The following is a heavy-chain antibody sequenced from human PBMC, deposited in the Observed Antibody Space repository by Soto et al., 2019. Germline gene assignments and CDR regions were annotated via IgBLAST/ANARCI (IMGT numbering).Heavy chain of an antibody. D-gene: IGHD3-22*01. CDR3: AKNPGYYYDSTGYHFDY. Sequence: PGGSLRLSCPASEFPFTNYTMSWVRPAPGQGLEWVSAISYGGGTTYYADSVKGRFTISRDNSKNTLYLQMNSLRAEDTAVYYCAKNPGYYYDSTGYHFDYWGQGTLVTVSS. V-gene: IGHV3-23*01. CDR2: ISYGGGTT. J-gene: IGHJ4*02. CDR1: EFPFTNYT.